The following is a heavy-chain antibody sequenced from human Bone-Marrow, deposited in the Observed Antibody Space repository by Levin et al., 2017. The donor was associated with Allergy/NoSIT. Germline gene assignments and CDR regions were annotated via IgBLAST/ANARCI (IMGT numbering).Heavy chain of an antibody. CDR3: ARDLTYKGSGTFLAPNDY. CDR1: GFTFSSYA. V-gene: IGHV3-30-3*01. D-gene: IGHD1-26*01. CDR2: ISYGGSSK. J-gene: IGHJ4*02. Sequence: GGSLRLSCAASGFTFSSYAMHWVRQAPGKGLEWVAVISYGGSSKYYADSVKGRFTISRDNSKNTLYLEMNSLRADDTAVYYCARDLTYKGSGTFLAPNDYWGQGTLVTVSS.